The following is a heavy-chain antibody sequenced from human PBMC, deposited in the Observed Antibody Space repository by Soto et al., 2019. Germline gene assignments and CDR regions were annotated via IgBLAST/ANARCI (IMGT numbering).Heavy chain of an antibody. J-gene: IGHJ4*02. V-gene: IGHV1-69*02. Sequence: QVQLVQSGAEVKKPGSSVKVSCKASGGTFSSYTISWVRQAPGQGLEWMGRIIPILGIANYAQKFQGRVTIPADKSTSTAYMELSSLRSEDTAVYYCAGGGDYYGSGSYDYWGQGTLVTVSS. CDR2: IIPILGIA. D-gene: IGHD3-10*01. CDR1: GGTFSSYT. CDR3: AGGGDYYGSGSYDY.